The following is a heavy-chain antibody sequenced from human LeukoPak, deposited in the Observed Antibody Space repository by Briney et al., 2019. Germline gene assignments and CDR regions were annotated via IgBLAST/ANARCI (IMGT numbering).Heavy chain of an antibody. CDR2: ISPGGGPT. J-gene: IGHJ4*02. D-gene: IGHD2-15*01. V-gene: IGHV3-23*01. Sequence: GESLTLSCAVSGFPFSRHGMNWVRQAPGKGLGWDSGISPGGGPTYYADSVKGRFTTSRDDHRNTLYLQMENLRAEDTAVYYCAKDRIKYCSGGSCYSLFDYWGQGTLVTVSS. CDR3: AKDRIKYCSGGSCYSLFDY. CDR1: GFPFSRHG.